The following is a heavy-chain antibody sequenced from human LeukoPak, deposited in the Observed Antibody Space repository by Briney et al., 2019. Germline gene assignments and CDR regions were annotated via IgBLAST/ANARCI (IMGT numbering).Heavy chain of an antibody. V-gene: IGHV3-23*01. CDR2: ISGGGGGT. CDR3: AKFNEILTGYFDY. CDR1: GFTFRSYA. D-gene: IGHD3-9*01. Sequence: GGSLRLSCAASGFTFRSYAMGWVRQSRGKGLEWVSSISGGGGGTYYAEFVKGRFTISRDNSKNTLCLQMNSLRAEDTAVYYCAKFNEILTGYFDYWGQGTLVTVSS. J-gene: IGHJ4*02.